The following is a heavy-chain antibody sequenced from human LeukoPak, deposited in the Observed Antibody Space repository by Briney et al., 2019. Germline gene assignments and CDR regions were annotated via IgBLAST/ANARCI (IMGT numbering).Heavy chain of an antibody. CDR1: GGSISSGGYF. Sequence: SQTLSLTCRVSGGSISSGGYFWSWIRQPAGKGLEWIGRIYTSGSTNYNPTLKSRVTMSVDTSKIQFTLKLSSVTAADTAVYYCARDRGLGSPRLDYWGQGTLVTVSS. CDR3: ARDRGLGSPRLDY. D-gene: IGHD3-10*01. CDR2: IYTSGST. V-gene: IGHV4-61*02. J-gene: IGHJ4*02.